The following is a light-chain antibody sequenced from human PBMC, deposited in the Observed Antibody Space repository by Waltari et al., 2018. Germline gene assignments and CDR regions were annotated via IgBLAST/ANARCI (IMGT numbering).Light chain of an antibody. CDR3: QHYTNWPLT. V-gene: IGKV3D-15*01. CDR1: QSVRSN. CDR2: GGS. Sequence: EIELTQSPATLSASRGERATPSCRASQSVRSNYLSWYQQNPAQAPRILIYGGSTRGTGIPDRFSGSGSGTDFTLTISSLQSEDFAVYYCQHYTNWPLTFGGGTKVEIK. J-gene: IGKJ4*01.